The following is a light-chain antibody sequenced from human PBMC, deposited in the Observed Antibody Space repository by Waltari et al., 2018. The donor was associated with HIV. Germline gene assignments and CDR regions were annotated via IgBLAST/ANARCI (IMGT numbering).Light chain of an antibody. CDR1: SSYLGAYYY. V-gene: IGLV2-14*01. CDR2: AVS. J-gene: IGLJ2*01. Sequence: QSALTQPASVSGSPGPSLTVSCTGPSSYLGAYYYVLWYQQTPGTAPNLVLYAVSNRPSGISNRFSGSKSGNTASLTISGLQTEDEADFYCSSFTTTNSLLFGGGTKVTVL. CDR3: SSFTTTNSLL.